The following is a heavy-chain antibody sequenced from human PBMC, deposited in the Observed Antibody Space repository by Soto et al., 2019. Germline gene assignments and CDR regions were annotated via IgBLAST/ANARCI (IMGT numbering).Heavy chain of an antibody. CDR1: GFTFSNYG. V-gene: IGHV3-30*18. CDR2: ISYDGSNK. J-gene: IGHJ4*02. CDR3: AKNHQRAPSRDGYNLIDY. D-gene: IGHD5-12*01. Sequence: QVQLVESGGGVVQPGRSLGLSCAASGFTFSNYGMHRVRQAPGKGLEWVAVISYDGSNKYYADSVKGRFTISRDNSKNTLYLQMNSLRAEDTAVYYCAKNHQRAPSRDGYNLIDYWGQGTLVTVSS.